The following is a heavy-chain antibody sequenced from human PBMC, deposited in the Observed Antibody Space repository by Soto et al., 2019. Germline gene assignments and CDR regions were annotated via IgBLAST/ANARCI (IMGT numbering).Heavy chain of an antibody. Sequence: DSVKVSCKVSGYTLTELSMHWVRQAPGKGLEWMGGFDPEDGETIYAQKFQGRVTMTEDTSTDTAYMELSSLRSEDTAVYYCATTVVVAATRGLDPWGQGTLVTVSS. CDR3: ATTVVVAATRGLDP. CDR1: GYTLTELS. D-gene: IGHD2-15*01. V-gene: IGHV1-24*01. J-gene: IGHJ5*02. CDR2: FDPEDGET.